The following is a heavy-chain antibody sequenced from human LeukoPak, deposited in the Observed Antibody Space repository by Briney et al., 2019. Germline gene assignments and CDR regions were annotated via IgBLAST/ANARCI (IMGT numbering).Heavy chain of an antibody. J-gene: IGHJ4*02. CDR2: ISSNGGST. D-gene: IGHD5-24*01. CDR3: AWDGYIPY. V-gene: IGHV3-64D*09. CDR1: GFTFDDYA. Sequence: GGSLRLSCAVSGFTFDDYAMHWVRQAPGKGLEYVSAISSNGGSTYYADSVKGRFTISRDNSKSTLCLQMSSLRAEDTAVYYCAWDGYIPYWGQGTLVTVSS.